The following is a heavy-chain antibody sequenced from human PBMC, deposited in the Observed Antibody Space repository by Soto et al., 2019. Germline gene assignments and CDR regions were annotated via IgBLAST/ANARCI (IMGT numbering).Heavy chain of an antibody. CDR1: GGSFSGYY. CDR3: ARDRDYYDSSGYLDY. Sequence: LSLTCAVYGGSFSGYYWSWIRQPPGKGLEWIGEINHSGSTNYNPSLKSRVTISVDKSKNQFSLKLSSVTAADTAVYYCARDRDYYDSSGYLDYWGQGTLVTVSS. J-gene: IGHJ4*02. D-gene: IGHD3-22*01. CDR2: INHSGST. V-gene: IGHV4-34*01.